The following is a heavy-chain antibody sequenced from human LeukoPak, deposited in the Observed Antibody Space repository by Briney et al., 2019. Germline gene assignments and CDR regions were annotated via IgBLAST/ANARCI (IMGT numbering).Heavy chain of an antibody. CDR1: GYTFTGYY. CDR3: ARDMGGSYYNWFDP. CDR2: INPNSGGT. D-gene: IGHD1-26*01. Sequence: GASVKVSCTASGYTFTGYYMHWVRQAPGQGLEWMGRINPNSGGTNYAQKFQGRVTMTRDTSISTAYMELSRLRSDDTAVYYCARDMGGSYYNWFDPWGQGTLVTVSS. J-gene: IGHJ5*02. V-gene: IGHV1-2*06.